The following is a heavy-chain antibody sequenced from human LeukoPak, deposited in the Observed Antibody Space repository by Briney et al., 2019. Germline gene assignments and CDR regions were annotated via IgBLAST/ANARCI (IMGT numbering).Heavy chain of an antibody. CDR1: GFTFSDYY. D-gene: IGHD3-22*01. CDR3: AREKYYYDSSGHRKLDY. J-gene: IGHJ4*02. Sequence: GGSLRLSCVASGFTFSDYYMTWIRQAPGEGLEWVSYISSSGSTIYYADSVKGRFTISRDNAKNSLFLQMNSLIAEDTAVYYCAREKYYYDSSGHRKLDYWGQGTLVTVSS. V-gene: IGHV3-11*01. CDR2: ISSSGSTI.